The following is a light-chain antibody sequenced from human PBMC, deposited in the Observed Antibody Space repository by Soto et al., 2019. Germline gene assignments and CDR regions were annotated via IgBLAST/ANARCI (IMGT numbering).Light chain of an antibody. V-gene: IGKV1-9*01. CDR3: QQLNSYPYT. Sequence: DIQMTQSPASVCASVGDRGTITCRASQGISNHLAWYQQKPGKAPKLLTYSATTLQTGVSSRFSGSRSGPEFTLTISSLQPEDFATYYCQQLNSYPYTFAQGTKVDIK. CDR1: QGISNH. CDR2: SAT. J-gene: IGKJ2*01.